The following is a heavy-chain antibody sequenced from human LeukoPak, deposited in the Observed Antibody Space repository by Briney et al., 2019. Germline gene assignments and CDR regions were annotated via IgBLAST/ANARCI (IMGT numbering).Heavy chain of an antibody. CDR2: IYPGDSDT. V-gene: IGHV5-51*01. Sequence: PGGSPPTSCKGFGYSFSTHWIAWVRQMPGKGLEWMGIIYPGDSDTRYTPSFQGRDTTSVDKSISTAYLQWSSLKASDTAMYYCARPPRGGSSKFDYWGQGTLISVSS. J-gene: IGHJ4*02. D-gene: IGHD3-10*01. CDR1: GYSFSTHW. CDR3: ARPPRGGSSKFDY.